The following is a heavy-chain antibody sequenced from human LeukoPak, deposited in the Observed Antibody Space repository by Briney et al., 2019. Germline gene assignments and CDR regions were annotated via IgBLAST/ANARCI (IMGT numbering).Heavy chain of an antibody. J-gene: IGHJ4*02. Sequence: GGSLRLSCAASGFTFSSYSMNWVRQAPGKGLEWVSYISSSSSTIYYADSVKGRFTISRDNSKNTLYLQMNSLRAEDTAVYYCAKDSGYGDYVDYWGQGTLVTVSS. CDR2: ISSSSSTI. D-gene: IGHD4-17*01. V-gene: IGHV3-48*01. CDR1: GFTFSSYS. CDR3: AKDSGYGDYVDY.